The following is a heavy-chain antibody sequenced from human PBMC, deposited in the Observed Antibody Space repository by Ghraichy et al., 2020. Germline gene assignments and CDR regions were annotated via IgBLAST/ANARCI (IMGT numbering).Heavy chain of an antibody. V-gene: IGHV4-59*01. CDR2: IYYSGST. CDR3: ARSTSYCSSTSCYETPLSLYYYYYGMDV. Sequence: SQTLSLTCTVSGGSISSYYWSWIRQPPGKGLEWIGYIYYSGSTNYNPSLKSRVTISVDTSKNQFSLKLSSVTAADTAVYYCARSTSYCSSTSCYETPLSLYYYYYGMDVWGQGTTVTVSS. CDR1: GGSISSYY. J-gene: IGHJ6*02. D-gene: IGHD2-2*01.